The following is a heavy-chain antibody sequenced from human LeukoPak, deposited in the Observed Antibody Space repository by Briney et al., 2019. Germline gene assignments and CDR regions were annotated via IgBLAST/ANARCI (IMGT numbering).Heavy chain of an antibody. J-gene: IGHJ4*02. CDR3: ARDLGGIAGS. D-gene: IGHD1-26*01. CDR1: GFTFTRYW. Sequence: GGSLRLSCAASGFTFTRYWMHWVRQVPGKGLDWVSRIKEDGNITTHADSVRGRFTISRDNARDTLYLQMNSLGSEDTAVYYCARDLGGIAGSWGQGTLVTVSS. V-gene: IGHV3-74*01. CDR2: IKEDGNIT.